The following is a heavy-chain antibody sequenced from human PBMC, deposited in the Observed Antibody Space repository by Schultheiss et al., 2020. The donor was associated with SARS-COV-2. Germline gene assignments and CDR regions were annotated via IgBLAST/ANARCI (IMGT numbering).Heavy chain of an antibody. D-gene: IGHD2-2*01. Sequence: SETLSLTCTISGGSISTYYWSWIRQPAGKGLEWIGEINHSGSTNYNPSLKSRVTISVDTSKNQFSLKLSSVTAADTAVYYCAREDVVVPAASESWGQGTLVTVSS. V-gene: IGHV4-34*01. CDR3: AREDVVVPAASES. CDR2: INHSGST. J-gene: IGHJ4*02. CDR1: GGSISTYY.